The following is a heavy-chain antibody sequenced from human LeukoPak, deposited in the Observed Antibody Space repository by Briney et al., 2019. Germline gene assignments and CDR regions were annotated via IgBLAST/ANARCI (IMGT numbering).Heavy chain of an antibody. CDR3: AGTYYFDSNDYYPVY. V-gene: IGHV3-33*01. J-gene: IGHJ4*02. D-gene: IGHD3-22*01. Sequence: GGSLRLSCAASGFPFSSYGMHWVRQAPGKGLEWVARLVYDARSDYANSVKGRFSISRDNSKNTLYLQMNSLRAEDTAVYYCAGTYYFDSNDYYPVYWGQGTLVTVSS. CDR2: LVYDARS. CDR1: GFPFSSYG.